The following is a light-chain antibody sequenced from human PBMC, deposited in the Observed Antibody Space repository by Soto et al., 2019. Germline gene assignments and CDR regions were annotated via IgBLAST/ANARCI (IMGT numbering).Light chain of an antibody. J-gene: IGLJ3*02. V-gene: IGLV1-40*01. CDR1: SPNIGAGYD. CDR2: GNN. Sequence: QSVLTQPPSVSGALGQRVTISCTGSSPNIGAGYDVHWYHHLPGTAPKLLIYGNNNRPSGVPDRFSGSKSGTSASLAITGLQAEDEADYYCQSYDNSLSAWVFGGGTKVTVL. CDR3: QSYDNSLSAWV.